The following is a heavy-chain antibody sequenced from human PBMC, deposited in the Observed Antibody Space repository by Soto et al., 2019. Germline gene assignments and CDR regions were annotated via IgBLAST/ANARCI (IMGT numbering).Heavy chain of an antibody. J-gene: IGHJ4*02. V-gene: IGHV3-23*01. CDR2: ISVSGCST. CDR1: VFTFSSYA. D-gene: IGHD1-26*01. CDR3: AKESASYPYFDY. Sequence: GGSLRLSCAVCVFTFSSYAMSWVRQAPGKWLEWFSVISVSGCSTXXADSVKGRXTISRYNSKNTXYLQMXSLRAEDTAVYYCAKESASYPYFDYCGQGTLVTVS.